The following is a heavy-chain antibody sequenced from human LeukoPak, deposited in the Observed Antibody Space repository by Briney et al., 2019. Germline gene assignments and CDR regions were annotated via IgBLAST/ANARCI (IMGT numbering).Heavy chain of an antibody. V-gene: IGHV1-18*01. CDR3: ARGAKLELKARAFDI. D-gene: IGHD1-7*01. J-gene: IGHJ3*02. CDR1: GYTFTSYG. Sequence: GASVKVSCKASGYTFTSYGISWVRQAPGQGLEWMGWISAYNGNTNYAQKLQGRVTMTADTSTSTAYMELRSLRSDDTAVYYCARGAKLELKARAFDIWGQGTMVTVSS. CDR2: ISAYNGNT.